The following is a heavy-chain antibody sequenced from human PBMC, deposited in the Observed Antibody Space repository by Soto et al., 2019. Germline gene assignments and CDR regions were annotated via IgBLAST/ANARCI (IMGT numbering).Heavy chain of an antibody. D-gene: IGHD3-22*01. V-gene: IGHV3-7*01. CDR2: IKQDGSEK. J-gene: IGHJ3*02. Sequence: PGGSLRLSCAASGFTFSSYWMSWVRQAPGKGLERVANIKQDGSEKYYVDSVKGRFTISRDNANNSLYLQMNSLRAEDAAVYYCARDYHYYYSSGYSDAFDIWGQGTRVTGSS. CDR1: GFTFSSYW. CDR3: ARDYHYYYSSGYSDAFDI.